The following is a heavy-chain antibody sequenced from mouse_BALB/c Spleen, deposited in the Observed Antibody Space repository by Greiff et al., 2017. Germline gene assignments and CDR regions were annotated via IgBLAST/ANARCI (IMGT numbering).Heavy chain of an antibody. CDR3: ARDGTTVVGWYFDV. Sequence: VQLQESGPGLVAPSQSLSITCTVSGFSLTSYGVHWVRQPPGKGLEWLGVIWAGGSTNYNSALMSRLSISKDNSKSQVFLKMNSLQTDDTAMYYCARDGTTVVGWYFDVWGAGTTVTVSS. CDR2: IWAGGST. D-gene: IGHD1-1*01. V-gene: IGHV2-9*02. CDR1: GFSLTSYG. J-gene: IGHJ1*01.